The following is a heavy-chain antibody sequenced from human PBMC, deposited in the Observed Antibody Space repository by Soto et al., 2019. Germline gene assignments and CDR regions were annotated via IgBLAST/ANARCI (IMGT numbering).Heavy chain of an antibody. D-gene: IGHD3-10*01. J-gene: IGHJ4*02. CDR2: IKGDGSEK. CDR3: AAGFPPDF. Sequence: EVLLVESGGGLVKPGGPLTLSCAASRFPLVGFWMNWVGQAPGKGLEWVANIKGDGSEKYYVDSVEGRFTISRDNTKNSLDLQMNSLRVEDTAVYYCAAGFPPDFWGQGTLVTVSS. V-gene: IGHV3-7*01. CDR1: RFPLVGFW.